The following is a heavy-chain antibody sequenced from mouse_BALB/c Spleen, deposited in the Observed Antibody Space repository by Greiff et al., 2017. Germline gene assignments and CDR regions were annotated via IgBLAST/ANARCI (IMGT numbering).Heavy chain of an antibody. CDR3: ARRGYGRLYAMDY. D-gene: IGHD1-1*02. J-gene: IGHJ4*01. V-gene: IGHV1-7*01. CDR2: INPSTGYT. Sequence: VQLQQSGAELAKPGASVKMSCKASGYTFTSYWMHWVKQRPGQGLEWIGYINPSTGYTEYNQKFKDKATLTADKSSSTAYMQLSSLTSEDSAVYYCARRGYGRLYAMDYWGQGTSVTVSS. CDR1: GYTFTSYW.